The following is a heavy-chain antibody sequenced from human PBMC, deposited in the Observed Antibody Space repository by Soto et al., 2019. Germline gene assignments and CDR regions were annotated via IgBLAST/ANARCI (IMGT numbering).Heavy chain of an antibody. CDR1: GDSVSSTGAA. CDR3: ARGSYYSGSV. J-gene: IGHJ4*02. CDR2: TYYRSKWYS. V-gene: IGHV6-1*01. D-gene: IGHD3-10*01. Sequence: SQTLSLTCAISGDSVSSTGAAWSWIRQSPSRGLEWLGRTYYRSKWYSDYAVSVKSRITINPDTSKNQFSLQLNSVTPEDTAVYYCARGSYYSGSVWGQGTLVTVSS.